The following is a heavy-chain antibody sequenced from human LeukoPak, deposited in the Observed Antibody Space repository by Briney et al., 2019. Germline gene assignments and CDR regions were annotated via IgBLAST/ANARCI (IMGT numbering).Heavy chain of an antibody. V-gene: IGHV1-24*01. CDR3: ATCRIVGATNTHYYYGMAV. J-gene: IGHJ6*02. D-gene: IGHD1-26*01. CDR2: FDPEDGET. CDR1: GYTLTELS. Sequence: ASVKVSCKVSGYTLTELSMHWVRQAPGKGLEWMGGFDPEDGETIYAQKFQGRVTMTEDTSTDTAYMELSSLRSEDTAVYYCATCRIVGATNTHYYYGMAVWGQGTTVTVSS.